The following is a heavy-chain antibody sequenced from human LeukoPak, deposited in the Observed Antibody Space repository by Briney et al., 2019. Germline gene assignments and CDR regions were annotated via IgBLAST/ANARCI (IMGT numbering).Heavy chain of an antibody. J-gene: IGHJ5*02. Sequence: SETLSLTCAVYGGSFSGYYWSWIRQPPGKGLEWIGEINHSGSTNYNPSLKSRVTISVDTSKNQFSLKLSSVIAADTAVYYCAGEIVVESQTWGQGTLVTVSS. CDR2: INHSGST. V-gene: IGHV4-34*01. CDR1: GGSFSGYY. D-gene: IGHD2-15*01. CDR3: AGEIVVESQT.